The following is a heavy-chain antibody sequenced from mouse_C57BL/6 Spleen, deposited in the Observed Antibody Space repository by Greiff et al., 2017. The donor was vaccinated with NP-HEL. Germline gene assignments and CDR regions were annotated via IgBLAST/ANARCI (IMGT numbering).Heavy chain of an antibody. V-gene: IGHV14-3*01. Sequence: VQLQQSVAELVRPGASVKLSCTASGFNIKNTYMHWVKQRPEQGLEWIGRIDPANGNTKYAPKFQGKATITADTSSNTAYLQRSSLTSEDTAIYYCASIRNYDGYYEAYWGQGTLVTVSA. CDR1: GFNIKNTY. CDR3: ASIRNYDGYYEAY. D-gene: IGHD2-3*01. CDR2: IDPANGNT. J-gene: IGHJ3*01.